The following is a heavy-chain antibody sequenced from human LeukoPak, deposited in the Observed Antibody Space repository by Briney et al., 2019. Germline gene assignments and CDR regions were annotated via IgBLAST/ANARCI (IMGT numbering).Heavy chain of an antibody. D-gene: IGHD6-19*01. J-gene: IGHJ6*02. CDR3: ARDRYGSVMDV. CDR2: IKQDGSEK. CDR1: GFTFSSYW. Sequence: GGSLRLSCAASGFTFSSYWMSWVRHAPRKGLGRVANIKQDGSEKYYVDSVNGRFTISSDNAKNSLYLQMNSLRAEDTAVYYCARDRYGSVMDVWRQGTTVSVSS. V-gene: IGHV3-7*01.